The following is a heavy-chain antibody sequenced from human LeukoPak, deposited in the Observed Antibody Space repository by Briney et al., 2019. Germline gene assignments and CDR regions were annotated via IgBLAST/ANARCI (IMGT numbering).Heavy chain of an antibody. J-gene: IGHJ6*03. CDR1: GGSISSYY. CDR2: IYYSGST. Sequence: PSETLSLTCTVSGGSISSYYWSWIRQPPGKGLEWIGYIYYSGSTNYNPSLKSRVTISVDTSKNQFSLKLSSVTAADTAVYYCARRIVGATKPDYYYYYMGVWGKGTTVTVSS. D-gene: IGHD1-26*01. CDR3: ARRIVGATKPDYYYYYMGV. V-gene: IGHV4-59*08.